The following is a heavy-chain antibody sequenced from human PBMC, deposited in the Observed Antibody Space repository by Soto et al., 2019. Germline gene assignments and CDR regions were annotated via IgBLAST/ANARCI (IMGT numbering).Heavy chain of an antibody. Sequence: PGESPKISCQSSGYTFSNFWIGWVRQLPGKGLEWMGIIYPGDHETRYSPSFHGKVTISADRSINTAYLQWNSLEASDTAFYFCARSPRSSPYFDYWGQGALVTVS. D-gene: IGHD6-13*01. CDR2: IYPGDHET. V-gene: IGHV5-51*01. CDR3: ARSPRSSPYFDY. CDR1: GYTFSNFW. J-gene: IGHJ4*02.